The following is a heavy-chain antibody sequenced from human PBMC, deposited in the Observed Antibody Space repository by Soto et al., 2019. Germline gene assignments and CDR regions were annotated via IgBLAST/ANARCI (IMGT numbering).Heavy chain of an antibody. CDR1: GDSVSSNSAA. V-gene: IGHV6-1*01. CDR3: ARAGSSSSYYYYYGMDV. CDR2: TYYRSKWYN. J-gene: IGHJ6*02. D-gene: IGHD6-6*01. Sequence: PSQTLSLTCAISGDSVSSNSAAWNWIRQSPSRGLEWLGRTYYRSKWYNDYAVSVKSRITINPDTSKNQFSLQLNSLTPEDTVVYYCARAGSSSSYYYYYGMDVWGQGTTVTVSS.